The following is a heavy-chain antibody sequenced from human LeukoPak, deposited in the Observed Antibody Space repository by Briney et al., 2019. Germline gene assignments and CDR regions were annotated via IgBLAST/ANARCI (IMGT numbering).Heavy chain of an antibody. CDR3: ARGVYPMGQPAAPIWFDP. CDR2: MNPTSGNT. J-gene: IGHJ5*02. CDR1: GYTFTSYD. Sequence: WASVKVSCKHPGYTFTSYDSNWVRPATEQGLERMGWMNPTSGNTGYAQKFQGRVTITRNTSISTAYMELSSLRSEDTAVYYCARGVYPMGQPAAPIWFDPWGQGTLVTVSS. D-gene: IGHD2-2*01. V-gene: IGHV1-8*03.